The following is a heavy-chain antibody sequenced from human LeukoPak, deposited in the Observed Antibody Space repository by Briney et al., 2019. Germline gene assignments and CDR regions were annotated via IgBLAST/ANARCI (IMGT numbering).Heavy chain of an antibody. Sequence: GGSLRLSCAASGFTFSSYAMSWVRQAPGKGLEWVSAISGSGGSTYYADSVKGRFTISRDNSKNTLYLQMNSLKAEDTAVYYCAKDPVIAAAGHIQDYWGQGTLVTVSS. D-gene: IGHD6-13*01. CDR1: GFTFSSYA. V-gene: IGHV3-23*01. J-gene: IGHJ4*02. CDR3: AKDPVIAAAGHIQDY. CDR2: ISGSGGST.